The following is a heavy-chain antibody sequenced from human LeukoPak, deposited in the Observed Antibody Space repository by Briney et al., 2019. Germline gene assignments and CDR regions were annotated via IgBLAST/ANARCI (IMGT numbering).Heavy chain of an antibody. Sequence: PSETLSLTCAVYGGSFSGYYWSWIRQPPGKGLEWIGEINHSGSTNYNPSLKGRVTISVDTSKNQFSLKLSSVTAADTAVYYCARGRGRGHRGGYYYYGMDVWGKGTTVTVSS. CDR3: ARGRGRGHRGGYYYYGMDV. V-gene: IGHV4-34*01. J-gene: IGHJ6*04. CDR2: INHSGST. D-gene: IGHD5-18*01. CDR1: GGSFSGYY.